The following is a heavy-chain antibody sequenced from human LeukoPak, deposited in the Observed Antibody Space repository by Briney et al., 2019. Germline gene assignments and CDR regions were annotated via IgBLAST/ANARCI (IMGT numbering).Heavy chain of an antibody. CDR3: ARRIVVVVAATDSYYFDY. J-gene: IGHJ4*02. V-gene: IGHV1-2*02. D-gene: IGHD2-15*01. CDR1: GYTFTGYY. CDR2: INPNSGGT. Sequence: GASVKVSCKASGYTFTGYYMHWVRQAPGQGLEWVGWINPNSGGTNYAQKFQGRVTMTRDTSISTAYMELSRLRSDDTAVYYCARRIVVVVAATDSYYFDYWGQGTLVTVSS.